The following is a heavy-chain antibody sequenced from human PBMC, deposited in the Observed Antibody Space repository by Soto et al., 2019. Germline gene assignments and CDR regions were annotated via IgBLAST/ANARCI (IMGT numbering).Heavy chain of an antibody. CDR1: GYTSTTYQ. J-gene: IGHJ4*02. D-gene: IGHD6-19*01. CDR2: INPSGGST. V-gene: IGHV1-46*01. Sequence: GASVKVCKASGYTSTTYQIHWVRQAPGQGLEWMGTINPSGGSTSYAQRFQGRVTMTRDTSTSTVYVDLNSLRSEDTALYYCARGDSNGWHFDSWGQGTLVTVSS. CDR3: ARGDSNGWHFDS.